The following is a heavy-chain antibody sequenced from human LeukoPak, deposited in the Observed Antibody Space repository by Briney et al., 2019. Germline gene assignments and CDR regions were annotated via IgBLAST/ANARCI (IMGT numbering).Heavy chain of an antibody. CDR2: INPNSGDT. D-gene: IGHD3-3*02. CDR1: GYIFTDYH. V-gene: IGHV1-2*02. CDR3: ASISHVWSGYYTVYFDY. J-gene: IGHJ4*02. Sequence: ASVKVSCKASGYIFTDYHIHWERQAPGQGLEWMGWINPNSGDTNFPQKFQGRVTMTRDTSISTAYMELSSLRSDDTALYYCASISHVWSGYYTVYFDYWGQGTLVTVSS.